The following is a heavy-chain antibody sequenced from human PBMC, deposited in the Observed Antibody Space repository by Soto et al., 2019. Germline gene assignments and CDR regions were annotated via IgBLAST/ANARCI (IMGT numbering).Heavy chain of an antibody. CDR3: ARVRRDGNTGYAMDV. Sequence: EVQLVESGGGLDQPGGSQRLSCAASGFTFSSYWMNWVRQAPGKGLEWVANIKHDGSEKYYVDSVKGRFTISRDNANMSLYLQMNSLRAEDTAVYYCARVRRDGNTGYAMDVWGQGTTVTVSS. J-gene: IGHJ6*02. CDR2: IKHDGSEK. CDR1: GFTFSSYW. D-gene: IGHD3-16*01. V-gene: IGHV3-7*05.